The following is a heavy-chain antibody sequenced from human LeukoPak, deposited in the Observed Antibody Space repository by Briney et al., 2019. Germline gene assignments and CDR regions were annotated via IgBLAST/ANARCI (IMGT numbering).Heavy chain of an antibody. J-gene: IGHJ4*02. CDR2: IIPIFGTA. CDR3: ARSGYSYGYPFDC. D-gene: IGHD5-18*01. CDR1: GGTFSSYA. Sequence: SVKVSCKASGGTFSSYAISWVRQAPGQGLEWMGGIIPIFGTANYAQKFQGRVTITADESTSTAYMELSSLRSEDTAVYYCARSGYSYGYPFDCWGQGTLVTVSS. V-gene: IGHV1-69*13.